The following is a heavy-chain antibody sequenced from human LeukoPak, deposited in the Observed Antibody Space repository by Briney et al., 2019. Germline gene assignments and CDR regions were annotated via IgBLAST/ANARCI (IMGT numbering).Heavy chain of an antibody. CDR3: VRHGNFSFFYFDY. CDR1: GGSFSGYY. D-gene: IGHD1-1*01. Sequence: SETLPLTCAVYGGSFSGYYWSWIRQSPGKGLEWIGEINHSGSTNYHPSLKSRVTISVDTSKNQFSLKLNSVTAADTAVYYCVRHGNFSFFYFDYWGQGTLVTVSS. V-gene: IGHV4-34*01. CDR2: INHSGST. J-gene: IGHJ4*02.